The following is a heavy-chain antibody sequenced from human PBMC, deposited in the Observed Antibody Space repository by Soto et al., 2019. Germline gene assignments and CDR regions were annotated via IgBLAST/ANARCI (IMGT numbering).Heavy chain of an antibody. D-gene: IGHD5-12*01. V-gene: IGHV4-30-2*06. CDR2: INHFEST. Sequence: QLQLQESGSGVVRTSETLSLTCTVFGASISYGGFSWSWIRQSPGKGLEWIGYINHFESTYFHPSFKSRLSMSRDRSRNMFSLNLSSVTAADMAVYYCVRGGGYDAFDHWGQGVPVTVSS. CDR3: VRGGGYDAFDH. J-gene: IGHJ4*02. CDR1: GASISYGGFS.